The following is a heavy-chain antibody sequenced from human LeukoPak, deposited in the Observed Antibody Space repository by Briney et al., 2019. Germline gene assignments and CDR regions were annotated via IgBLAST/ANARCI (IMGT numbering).Heavy chain of an antibody. D-gene: IGHD1-1*01. J-gene: IGHJ4*02. V-gene: IGHV3-64*04. CDR1: GFTFRTYP. CDR2: INNYGDTT. Sequence: PGGSLRLSCSVSGFTFRTYPMHWVRQAPGQGLQYVSAINNYGDTTYYADSVKGRFTISRDNSKNTLYLQMTSLRAEDTAVYFCARSPVLDRNDWSFADWGQGTLVTVSS. CDR3: ARSPVLDRNDWSFAD.